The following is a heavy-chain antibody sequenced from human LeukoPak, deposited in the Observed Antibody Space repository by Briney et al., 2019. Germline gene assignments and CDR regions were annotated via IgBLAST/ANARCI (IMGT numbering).Heavy chain of an antibody. Sequence: SETLSLTCTVSGGSISSYYWSWIRQPAGKGLEWIGRIYTSGSTNYNPSLKSRVTISVDTSKNQFSLKLSSVTAADTAVYYCARDPYGSSPLDYWGREPWSPSPQ. D-gene: IGHD3-10*01. CDR3: ARDPYGSSPLDY. CDR1: GGSISSYY. V-gene: IGHV4-4*07. CDR2: IYTSGST. J-gene: IGHJ4*02.